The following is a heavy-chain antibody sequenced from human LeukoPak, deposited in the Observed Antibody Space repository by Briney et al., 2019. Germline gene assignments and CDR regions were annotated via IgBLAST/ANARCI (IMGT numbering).Heavy chain of an antibody. Sequence: GSLKLSFAASGFHFSRYAMEWVRPAPGKGPGWVAVISYDGSNKYYADSVKGRFTISRDNSKNTLYLQMNSLRAEDTAVYYCARDGGVSGYDLLDYWGQGTLVTVSS. CDR2: ISYDGSNK. D-gene: IGHD5-12*01. V-gene: IGHV3-30*04. CDR3: ARDGGVSGYDLLDY. J-gene: IGHJ4*02. CDR1: GFHFSRYA.